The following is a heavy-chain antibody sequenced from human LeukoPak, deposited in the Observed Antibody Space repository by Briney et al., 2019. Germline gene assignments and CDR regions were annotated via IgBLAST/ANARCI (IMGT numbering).Heavy chain of an antibody. D-gene: IGHD1-14*01. CDR1: GFTVITND. Sequence: GGSLRLSCAASGFTVITNDMTGVRQAPGKGLEWVSVLYSDGNTKYADSVQGRFTISRDNSKNTLYLEMNSLSPDDTAVYYCARGVEPLVANTLAYWGQGTLVTVSS. CDR3: ARGVEPLVANTLAY. CDR2: LYSDGNT. J-gene: IGHJ4*02. V-gene: IGHV3-53*01.